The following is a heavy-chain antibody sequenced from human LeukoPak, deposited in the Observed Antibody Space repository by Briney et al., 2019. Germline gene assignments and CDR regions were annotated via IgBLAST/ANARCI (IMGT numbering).Heavy chain of an antibody. V-gene: IGHV3-23*01. CDR2: ISGSGGST. CDR1: GFTFSADW. J-gene: IGHJ4*02. CDR3: AKGGII. Sequence: GGSLRLSCAASGFTFSADWMTWVRQAPGKELEWVSAISGSGGSTYYADSVKGRFTTSRDNSKNTLYLQMNSLRAEDTAVYYCAKGGIIGGQGTLVTVSS. D-gene: IGHD2/OR15-2a*01.